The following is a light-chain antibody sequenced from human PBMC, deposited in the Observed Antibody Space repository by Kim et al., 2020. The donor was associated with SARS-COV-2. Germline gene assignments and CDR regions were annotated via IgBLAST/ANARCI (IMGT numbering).Light chain of an antibody. Sequence: QSVLTQPPSASGTPGQRVTISCSGSRSNIGSNTVNWYQQLPGTAPKLLIYSDNRRPSGVPDRFSGSRSGTSASLAISGLQSEDEADYYCAAWDDNLNGVLFGGGTKVTVL. J-gene: IGLJ2*01. CDR1: RSNIGSNT. CDR3: AAWDDNLNGVL. CDR2: SDN. V-gene: IGLV1-44*01.